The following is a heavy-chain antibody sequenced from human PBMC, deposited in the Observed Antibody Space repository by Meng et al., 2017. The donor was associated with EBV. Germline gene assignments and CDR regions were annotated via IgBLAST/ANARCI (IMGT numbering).Heavy chain of an antibody. D-gene: IGHD2-15*01. Sequence: QVQLVQSGAEVKKPGASVKVSCKDSGYTFTSYAMHWVRQAPGQRLEWMGWINAGNGNTKYSQKFQGRVTITRDTSASTAYMELSSLRSEDTAVYYCARRGGVADWFDPWGQGTLVTVSS. V-gene: IGHV1-3*01. CDR3: ARRGGVADWFDP. J-gene: IGHJ5*02. CDR1: GYTFTSYA. CDR2: INAGNGNT.